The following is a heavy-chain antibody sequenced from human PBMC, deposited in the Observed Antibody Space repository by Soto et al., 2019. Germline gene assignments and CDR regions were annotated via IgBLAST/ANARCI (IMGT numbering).Heavy chain of an antibody. Sequence: GGSLRLSCAASGFTFSDYYMSWIRQAPGEGLEWVSYISSSSSYTNYADSVKGRFTISRDNAKNSLYLQMNSLRAEDTAVYYCARDTSPVVPAAIPYYYYGMDVWGQGXTVTVYS. CDR1: GFTFSDYY. D-gene: IGHD2-2*01. V-gene: IGHV3-11*06. CDR2: ISSSSSYT. CDR3: ARDTSPVVPAAIPYYYYGMDV. J-gene: IGHJ6*02.